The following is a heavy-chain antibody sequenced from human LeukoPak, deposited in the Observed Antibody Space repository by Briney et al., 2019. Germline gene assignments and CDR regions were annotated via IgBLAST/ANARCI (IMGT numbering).Heavy chain of an antibody. CDR1: GGSISSYY. Sequence: PSETLSLTCTVSGGSISSYYWSWIRQPAGKGLEWIGRIYTSGSTNYNPFLKSQVTMSVDTSKNQFSLKLSSVTAADTAVYYCARGPRYYDSSGYLDYWGQGTLVTVSS. CDR2: IYTSGST. CDR3: ARGPRYYDSSGYLDY. D-gene: IGHD3-22*01. V-gene: IGHV4-4*07. J-gene: IGHJ4*02.